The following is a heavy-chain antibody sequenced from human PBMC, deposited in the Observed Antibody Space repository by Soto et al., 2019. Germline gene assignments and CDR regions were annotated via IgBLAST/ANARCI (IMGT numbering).Heavy chain of an antibody. D-gene: IGHD6-19*01. CDR3: ARVRVAGLWSDYYYGMDV. Sequence: QVQLVESGGGVVQPGRSLRLSCAASGFTFSSYAMHWVRQAPGKGLEWVAVISYDGSNKYYADSVKGRFTISRDNSKNTLYLQMNSLRAEDTAVYYCARVRVAGLWSDYYYGMDVWGQGTTVTVSS. CDR2: ISYDGSNK. CDR1: GFTFSSYA. V-gene: IGHV3-30-3*01. J-gene: IGHJ6*02.